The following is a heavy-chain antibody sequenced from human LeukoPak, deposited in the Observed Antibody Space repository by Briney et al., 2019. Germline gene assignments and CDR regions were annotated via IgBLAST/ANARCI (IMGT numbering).Heavy chain of an antibody. CDR3: ARLGYCSGGSCQRRGHGLDP. D-gene: IGHD2-15*01. J-gene: IGHJ5*02. V-gene: IGHV1-69*06. CDR2: IIPIFGTA. Sequence: SVKVSCKASGGTFSSYAISWVRQAPGQGLEWMGGIIPIFGTANYAQKFQGRVTITADKSTSTAYMELSSLRSEDTAVYYCARLGYCSGGSCQRRGHGLDPWGQGTLVTVSS. CDR1: GGTFSSYA.